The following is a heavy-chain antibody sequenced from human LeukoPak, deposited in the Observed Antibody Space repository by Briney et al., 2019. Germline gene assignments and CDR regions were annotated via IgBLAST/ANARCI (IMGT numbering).Heavy chain of an antibody. V-gene: IGHV3-30*04. D-gene: IGHD2-2*01. Sequence: PGGSLRLSCAVSGFTFSTYAMHWVRQAPGKGLEWVALISYDGNNKYHADSVKGRFTISRDNSKNTLYLQMNSLRAEDTAVYYCAKDLIVVVPAAPSSAEYFQHWGQGTLVTVSS. CDR3: AKDLIVVVPAAPSSAEYFQH. J-gene: IGHJ1*01. CDR2: ISYDGNNK. CDR1: GFTFSTYA.